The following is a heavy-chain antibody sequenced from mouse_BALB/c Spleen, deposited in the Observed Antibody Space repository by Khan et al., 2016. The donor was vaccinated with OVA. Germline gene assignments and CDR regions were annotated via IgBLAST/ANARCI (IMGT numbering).Heavy chain of an antibody. Sequence: EVQLQESGPGLVKPSQSLSLTCTVTGYSIASDYAWNWIRQFPGNKLEWMGFISYSGNTNYNPSLKSRISFTRDTSKNQFFLQLNSVTYEDTATYSCARVYAGDFDYWGQGTTVTVSA. CDR3: ARVYAGDFDY. CDR1: GYSIASDYA. CDR2: ISYSGNT. D-gene: IGHD1-1*01. V-gene: IGHV3-2*02. J-gene: IGHJ2*01.